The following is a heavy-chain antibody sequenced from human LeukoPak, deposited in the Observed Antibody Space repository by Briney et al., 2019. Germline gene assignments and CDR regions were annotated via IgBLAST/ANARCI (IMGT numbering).Heavy chain of an antibody. CDR2: IYYSGST. V-gene: IGHV4-59*01. CDR3: AREASSSWYPPAFDI. J-gene: IGHJ3*02. D-gene: IGHD6-13*01. Sequence: PSETLSLTCTVSGGSISSYYWSWIRRPPGKGLEWIGYIYYSGSTNYNPSLKSRVTISVDTSKNQFSLKLSSVTAADTAVYYCAREASSSWYPPAFDIWGQWTMVTVSS. CDR1: GGSISSYY.